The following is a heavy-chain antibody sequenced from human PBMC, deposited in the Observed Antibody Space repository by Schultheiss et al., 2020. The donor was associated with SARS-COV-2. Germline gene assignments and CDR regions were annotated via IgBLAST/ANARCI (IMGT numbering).Heavy chain of an antibody. V-gene: IGHV4-59*08. CDR2: IYSSGST. CDR1: GGSISNYY. Sequence: SETLSLTCTVSGGSISNYYWSWIRQPPGKGLEWIGYIYSSGSTYYNPSLKSRVTISVDTSKNQFSLRLNSVTAADTAVYYCARLGGYWGQGTLVTVSS. J-gene: IGHJ4*02. CDR3: ARLGGY. D-gene: IGHD3-16*01.